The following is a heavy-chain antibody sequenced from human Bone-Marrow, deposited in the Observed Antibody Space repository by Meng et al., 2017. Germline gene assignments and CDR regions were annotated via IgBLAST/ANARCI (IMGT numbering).Heavy chain of an antibody. D-gene: IGHD2-21*02. V-gene: IGHV4-30-2*01. CDR2: IYHSGST. CDR1: GGSISSGGYS. Sequence: QLQLQESGSGLVKPSQTLSLTCAVSGGSISSGGYSWSWIRQPPGKGLEWIGYIYHSGSTNYNPSLKSRVTISVDRSKNQFSLKLSSVTAADTAVYYCARGYCGGDCYIPFDNWFDPWGQGTLVTVSS. CDR3: ARGYCGGDCYIPFDNWFDP. J-gene: IGHJ5*02.